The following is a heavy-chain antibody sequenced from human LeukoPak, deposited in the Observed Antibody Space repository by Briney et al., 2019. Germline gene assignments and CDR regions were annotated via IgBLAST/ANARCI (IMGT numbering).Heavy chain of an antibody. J-gene: IGHJ4*02. V-gene: IGHV3-7*01. CDR2: IKQDGSEK. D-gene: IGHD3-22*01. CDR1: GFIFSSYW. CDR3: ARDIGDSSGYYGSYFDY. Sequence: PGGSLRLSCAASGFIFSSYWMSWVRQAPGKGLEWVANIKQDGSEKYYVDSVKGRFTISRDNAKNSLYLVMNSLRAEDTAVYYCARDIGDSSGYYGSYFDYWGQGTLVTVSS.